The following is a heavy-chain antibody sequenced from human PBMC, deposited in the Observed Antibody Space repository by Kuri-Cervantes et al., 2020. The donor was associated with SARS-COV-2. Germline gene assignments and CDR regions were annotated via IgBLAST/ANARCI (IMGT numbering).Heavy chain of an antibody. CDR3: ARANYYYDSSGWGCYFDY. CDR2: IIPMFGAT. Sequence: SVKVSCKASGGTFSSFAISWVRQAPGQGLEWMGGIIPMFGATNYAPTFKGRVTITADKSTITAYMELSGLRSDDTAVYYCARANYYYDSSGWGCYFDYLGQGTLVTVSS. D-gene: IGHD3-22*01. V-gene: IGHV1-69*06. CDR1: GGTFSSFA. J-gene: IGHJ4*02.